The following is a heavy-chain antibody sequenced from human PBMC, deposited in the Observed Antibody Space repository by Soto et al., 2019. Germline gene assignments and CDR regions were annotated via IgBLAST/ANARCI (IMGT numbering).Heavy chain of an antibody. CDR2: FYYSGST. V-gene: IGHV4-61*01. J-gene: IGHJ6*02. CDR3: AREGGYYYGMDV. CDR1: GGSVSSGTYY. Sequence: QVQLQESGPRLVKPSETLSLTCTVSGGSVSSGTYYWTWIRQPPGKGLEWIGYFYYSGSTNYYNPSLKSRVTISMDPSKNQFSLNLSSVTAADTAVYYCAREGGYYYGMDVWGQGTTVTVSS.